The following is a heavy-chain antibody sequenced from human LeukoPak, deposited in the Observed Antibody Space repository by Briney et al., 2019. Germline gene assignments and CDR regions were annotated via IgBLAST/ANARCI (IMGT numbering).Heavy chain of an antibody. CDR1: GFTFDDYA. D-gene: IGHD6-19*01. J-gene: IGHJ4*02. CDR3: AKASSGWYGSSVDY. CDR2: ISWNSGSI. V-gene: IGHV3-9*03. Sequence: PGGSLRLSCAASGFTFDDYAMHWVRQAPGKGLEWVSGISWNSGSIGYADSAKGRFTIPRDNAKNSLYLQMNSLRAEDMALYYCAKASSGWYGSSVDYWGQGTLVTVSS.